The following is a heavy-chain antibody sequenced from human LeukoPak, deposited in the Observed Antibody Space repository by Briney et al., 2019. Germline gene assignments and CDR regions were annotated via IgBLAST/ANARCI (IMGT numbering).Heavy chain of an antibody. CDR1: GGSISYDY. D-gene: IGHD2-21*02. CDR3: ATLRGASTAVLDS. J-gene: IGHJ4*02. CDR2: IHYSGAT. V-gene: IGHV4-59*08. Sequence: SETLSLTCTVSGGSISYDYWSWIRQSPGKRLEWIGYIHYSGATNYSPSLKSRVTISVDTSKNQFSLKLSSVTAADMALYYCATLRGASTAVLDSWGQGALVPVSS.